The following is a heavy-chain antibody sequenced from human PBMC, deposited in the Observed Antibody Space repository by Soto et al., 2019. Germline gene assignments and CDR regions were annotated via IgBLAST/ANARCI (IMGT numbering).Heavy chain of an antibody. J-gene: IGHJ6*02. CDR1: GGTFSSYT. V-gene: IGHV1-69*02. Sequence: QVQLVQSGAEVKKPGSSVKVSCKASGGTFSSYTISWVRQAPGQGLEWMGRIIPILGIANYAQKFQGRVTITADKSTSTAYRELSSLRSEDTAVYYCARGSDRYSYYYGMDVWGQGTTVTVSS. D-gene: IGHD2-21*02. CDR3: ARGSDRYSYYYGMDV. CDR2: IIPILGIA.